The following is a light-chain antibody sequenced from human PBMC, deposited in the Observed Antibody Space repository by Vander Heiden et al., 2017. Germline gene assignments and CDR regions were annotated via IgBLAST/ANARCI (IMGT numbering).Light chain of an antibody. Sequence: ATQFTQSTSYTSASVGASGTITCRASQAITSGLAWYQHKPGKAPNLLIYDGSSLHSEVPSTLSGRASGTDFTLTISILQPADFATSYCLQVNGFPHTFGGGTKVEI. CDR1: QAITSG. J-gene: IGKJ4*01. CDR3: LQVNGFPHT. CDR2: DGS. V-gene: IGKV1-13*02.